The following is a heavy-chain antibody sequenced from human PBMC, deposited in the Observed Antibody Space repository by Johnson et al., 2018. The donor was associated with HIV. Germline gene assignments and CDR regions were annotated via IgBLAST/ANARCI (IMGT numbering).Heavy chain of an antibody. D-gene: IGHD3-10*01. CDR2: IKQDGSEK. CDR1: GFSFSSYW. Sequence: VRLVETGGGLIQPGGSLRLSCAAPGFSFSSYWMSWVRQAPGKGLEWVANIKQDGSEKYYVDSVKGRFTISRDNAKNSLYLQMNSLRAEDTAVYYCAREAGVSYPDAFDFWGQVTMVAVSS. V-gene: IGHV3-7*01. CDR3: AREAGVSYPDAFDF. J-gene: IGHJ3*01.